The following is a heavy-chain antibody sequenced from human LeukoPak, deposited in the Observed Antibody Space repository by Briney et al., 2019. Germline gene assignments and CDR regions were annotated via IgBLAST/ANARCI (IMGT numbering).Heavy chain of an antibody. CDR2: ISGSGGST. V-gene: IGHV3-23*01. J-gene: IGHJ4*02. CDR3: AKDGDDSIDY. Sequence: PGGSLRLSCAASGFTFSSYGMSWVRQAPGKGLEWVSAISGSGGSTYYADSVKGRFTISRDNSRDTLYLQMNSLRAEDTAVYYCAKDGDDSIDYWGQGTLVTVSS. CDR1: GFTFSSYG. D-gene: IGHD3-22*01.